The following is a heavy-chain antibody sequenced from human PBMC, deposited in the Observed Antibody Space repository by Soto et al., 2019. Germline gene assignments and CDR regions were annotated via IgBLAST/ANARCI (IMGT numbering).Heavy chain of an antibody. V-gene: IGHV3-30-3*01. D-gene: IGHD2-15*01. CDR1: GFTFSSYA. Sequence: QVQLVESGGGVVQPGRSLRLSCAASGFTFSSYAMHWVRQAPGKGLEWVAVISYDGSNKYYADSVKGRFTISRDNSKNKLYLQMNSLRAEDTAVYYCARDVVVVAAIVYYYGMDVWGQGTTVTVSS. J-gene: IGHJ6*02. CDR2: ISYDGSNK. CDR3: ARDVVVVAAIVYYYGMDV.